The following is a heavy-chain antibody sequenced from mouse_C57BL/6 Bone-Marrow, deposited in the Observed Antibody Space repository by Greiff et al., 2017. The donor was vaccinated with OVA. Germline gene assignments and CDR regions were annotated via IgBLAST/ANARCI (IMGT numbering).Heavy chain of an antibody. CDR1: GYTFTSYW. CDR2: IDPNSGGT. J-gene: IGHJ1*03. V-gene: IGHV1-72*01. CDR3: ARGGYYVRVWYFDV. D-gene: IGHD2-3*01. Sequence: QVHVKQPGAELVKPGASVKLSCKASGYTFTSYWMHWVKQRPGRGLEWIGRIDPNSGGTKYNEKFKSKATLTVDKPSSTAYMQLSSLTSEDSAVYYCARGGYYVRVWYFDVWGTGTTVTVSS.